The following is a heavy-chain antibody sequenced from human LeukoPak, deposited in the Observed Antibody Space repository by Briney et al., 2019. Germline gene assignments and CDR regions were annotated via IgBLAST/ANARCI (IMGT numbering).Heavy chain of an antibody. V-gene: IGHV1-3*01. CDR1: GHKFASYA. CDR2: INAGNGNT. Sequence: ASVKVSCKASGHKFASYAMHWVRQAPGQRLEWMGWINAGNGNTKYSEKFQDRVTITMDTSATTAYMDLSSLRSEDTAMYYCARDKFKTFDYWGQGTLVTVSS. J-gene: IGHJ4*02. CDR3: ARDKFKTFDY.